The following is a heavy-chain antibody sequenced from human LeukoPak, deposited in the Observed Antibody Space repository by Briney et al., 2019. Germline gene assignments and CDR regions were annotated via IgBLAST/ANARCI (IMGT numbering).Heavy chain of an antibody. Sequence: GGSLRLSCAASGFTFSSYSTNWVRQAPGKGLEWVSYISSSSSTIYYADSVKGRFTISRDNAKNSLYLQMNSLRAEDTAVYYCARGRSDAGTDYWGQGTLVTVSS. CDR2: ISSSSSTI. J-gene: IGHJ4*02. D-gene: IGHD6-13*01. CDR1: GFTFSSYS. V-gene: IGHV3-48*01. CDR3: ARGRSDAGTDY.